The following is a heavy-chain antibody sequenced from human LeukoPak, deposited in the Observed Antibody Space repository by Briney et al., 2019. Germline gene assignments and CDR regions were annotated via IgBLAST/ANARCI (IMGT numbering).Heavy chain of an antibody. CDR2: TSSGGNT. Sequence: GGSPRLSCAASGFTVSSNYMNWVRQAPGKGLEGVSVTSSGGNTYYADSVQGRFTISRDNSKNTLYLQMNSLRAEDTAVYYCARDPRSGTGIWGQGTLVTVSS. D-gene: IGHD1-1*01. CDR1: GFTVSSNY. CDR3: ARDPRSGTGI. J-gene: IGHJ4*02. V-gene: IGHV3-66*01.